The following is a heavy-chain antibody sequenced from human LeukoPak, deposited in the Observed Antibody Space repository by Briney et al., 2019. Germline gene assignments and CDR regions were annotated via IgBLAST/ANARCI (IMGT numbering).Heavy chain of an antibody. CDR2: ISYDGSNK. V-gene: IGHV3-30-3*01. J-gene: IGHJ3*02. Sequence: PGGSLXLSCAASGFTFSSYAMHWVRQAPGKGLEWVAVISYDGSNKYYADSVKGRFTISRDNSKNTLYLQMNSLRAEDTAVYYCARVVVPAAIWGAFDIWGQGAMVTVSS. CDR3: ARVVVPAAIWGAFDI. CDR1: GFTFSSYA. D-gene: IGHD2-2*02.